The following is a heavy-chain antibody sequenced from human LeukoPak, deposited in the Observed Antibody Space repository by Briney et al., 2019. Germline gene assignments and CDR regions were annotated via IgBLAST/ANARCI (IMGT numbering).Heavy chain of an antibody. CDR1: GGSISSYY. CDR2: IYYSGST. D-gene: IGHD3-22*01. CDR3: APNYYDSKFGMDV. J-gene: IGHJ6*01. V-gene: IGHV4-59*12. Sequence: SETLSLTCTVSGGSISSYYWSWIRQPPGKGLEWIGYIYYSGSTNYNPSLKSRVTISVDTSKNQFSLKLSSVTAADTAVYYCAPNYYDSKFGMDVWGQGTTVTVSS.